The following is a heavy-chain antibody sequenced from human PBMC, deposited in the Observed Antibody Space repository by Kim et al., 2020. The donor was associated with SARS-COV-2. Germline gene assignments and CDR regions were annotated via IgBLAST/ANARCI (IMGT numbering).Heavy chain of an antibody. CDR1: GGSISSSSYY. CDR3: XXXVYCXGGXXXPYXXYG. Sequence: SETLSLTCTVSGGSISSSSYYWGWIRQPPGKGLEWIGSIYYSGXTYYXXXXXXXVPXXXXTSXNQXXXKLSSVTAAAXXXXXXXXXVYCXGGXXXPYXXYG. V-gene: IGHV4-39*06. D-gene: IGHD2-15*01. CDR2: IYYSGXT. J-gene: IGHJ6*01.